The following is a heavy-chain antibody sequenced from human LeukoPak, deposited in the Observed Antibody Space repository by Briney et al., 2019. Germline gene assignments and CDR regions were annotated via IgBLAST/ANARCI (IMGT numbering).Heavy chain of an antibody. CDR3: ARSNYGDYVWLNAFDI. V-gene: IGHV4-59*01. Sequence: SETLSLTCTVSGGSISSYYWSWIRQPPGKGREWIGYIYYSGSTNYNPSLKSRVTISVDTSKNQFSLRLSSVTAADTAVYYCARSNYGDYVWLNAFDIWGQGTMVTVSS. CDR1: GGSISSYY. D-gene: IGHD4-17*01. CDR2: IYYSGST. J-gene: IGHJ3*02.